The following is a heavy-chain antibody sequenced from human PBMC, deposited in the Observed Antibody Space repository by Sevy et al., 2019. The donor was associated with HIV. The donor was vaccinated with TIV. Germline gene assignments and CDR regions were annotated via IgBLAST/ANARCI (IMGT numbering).Heavy chain of an antibody. J-gene: IGHJ4*02. CDR1: GFTFSDHY. CDR3: AAHAGIAAAGRVFDY. D-gene: IGHD6-13*01. Sequence: GGSLRLSCVASGFTFSDHYMEWVRQAPGKGLEWVGRTRNKADGYTTEYAASVKGRFTISREDSKNSLYVQMKSLKTEDTAVDYCAAHAGIAAAGRVFDYWGQGTLVTVSS. CDR2: TRNKADGYTT. V-gene: IGHV3-72*01.